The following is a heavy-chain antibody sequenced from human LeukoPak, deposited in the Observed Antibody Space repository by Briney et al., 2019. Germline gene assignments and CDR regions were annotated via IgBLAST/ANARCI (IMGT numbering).Heavy chain of an antibody. CDR2: INTNTGDP. D-gene: IGHD6-13*01. Sequence: ASLKVSCKASGYTFTSYAMNWVRQAPGQGVEWMGWINTNTGDPTYTQGFTGRFVFSLDTSVSTAYLQISSLKAEDTAVYYCARGPGIAAAGTRYFDYWGQGTLVTVSS. CDR1: GYTFTSYA. J-gene: IGHJ4*02. CDR3: ARGPGIAAAGTRYFDY. V-gene: IGHV7-4-1*02.